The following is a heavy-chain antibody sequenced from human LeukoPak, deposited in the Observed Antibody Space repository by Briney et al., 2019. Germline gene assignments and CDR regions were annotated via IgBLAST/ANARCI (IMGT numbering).Heavy chain of an antibody. V-gene: IGHV3-21*01. CDR1: GFAFCSYS. D-gene: IGHD3-3*01. CDR3: ATVFFPGY. Sequence: PGGSLRLSCAPSGFAFCSYSMNWVRRAPGKGLEWVSSISSSSSYIYYADSVKGRFTSSRENAKNSLYLQRNSLRAEDTAVYYCATVFFPGYWGQGTLVTVSS. CDR2: ISSSSSYI. J-gene: IGHJ4*02.